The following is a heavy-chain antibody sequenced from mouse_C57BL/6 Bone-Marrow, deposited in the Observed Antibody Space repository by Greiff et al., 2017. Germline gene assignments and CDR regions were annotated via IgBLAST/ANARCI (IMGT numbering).Heavy chain of an antibody. CDR2: IHPNSGST. CDR1: GYTFTSYW. CDR3: ARVHYYGSSYWYFDV. J-gene: IGHJ1*03. Sequence: QVHVKQPGAELVKPGASVKLSCKASGYTFTSYWMHWVKQRPGQGLEWIGMIHPNSGSTNYNEKFKSKATLTVDKSSSTAYMQLSSLTSEDSAVYYCARVHYYGSSYWYFDVWGTGTTVTVSS. V-gene: IGHV1-64*01. D-gene: IGHD1-1*01.